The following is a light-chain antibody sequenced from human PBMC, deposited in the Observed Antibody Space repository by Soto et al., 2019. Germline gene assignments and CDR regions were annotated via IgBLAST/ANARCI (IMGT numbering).Light chain of an antibody. Sequence: DIVLTQSPATLSLSPEERATLSCRDSQSISNSLAWYQEKPGQAPRLLIYDSSNRATGIPPRFSGSGSGTDFTLTISSLEPEDFAVYYCQQRNSWPPPTFGGGTRVEI. CDR1: QSISNS. V-gene: IGKV3-11*01. CDR3: QQRNSWPPPT. J-gene: IGKJ4*01. CDR2: DSS.